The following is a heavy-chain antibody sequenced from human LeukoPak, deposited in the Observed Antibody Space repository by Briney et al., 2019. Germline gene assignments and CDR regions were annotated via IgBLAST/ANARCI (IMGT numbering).Heavy chain of an antibody. D-gene: IGHD4-17*01. CDR2: IIPIFGTA. CDR1: GGTFSSYA. Sequence: ASVKVSCKASGGTFSSYAISWVRQAPGQGLEWMGGIIPIFGTANYAQKFQGRVTITADKSTSTAYMELSSLRSEDTAVYYCARVATVTKWFDPWGQGTLVTVSS. CDR3: ARVATVTKWFDP. V-gene: IGHV1-69*06. J-gene: IGHJ5*02.